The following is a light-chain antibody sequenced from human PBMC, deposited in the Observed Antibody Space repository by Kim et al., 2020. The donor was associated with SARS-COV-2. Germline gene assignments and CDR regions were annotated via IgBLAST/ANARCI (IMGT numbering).Light chain of an antibody. CDR1: QGIRND. CDR3: LQDYNYPRT. CDR2: AAS. Sequence: ASVGDRIIITCRTSQGIRNDLGWYQQKPGKAPKLLIYAASSLQSGVPSRFSGSGSGTDFTLTISSLQPEDFATYYCLQDYNYPRTFGQGTKVDIK. J-gene: IGKJ1*01. V-gene: IGKV1-6*02.